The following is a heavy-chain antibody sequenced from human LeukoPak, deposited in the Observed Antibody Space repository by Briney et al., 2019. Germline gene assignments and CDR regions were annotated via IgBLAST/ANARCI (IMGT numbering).Heavy chain of an antibody. CDR2: INPNSGGT. D-gene: IGHD5-18*01. J-gene: IGHJ4*02. V-gene: IGHV1-2*02. CDR1: GYTFTGYY. Sequence: ASVKVSCKASGYTFTGYYMHWVRQAPGQGLEWMGWINPNSGGTNYAQKFQGRVTMTRDTSISTAYMELSRLRSDDTAVYYCARVGVNSYGNFDYWGQGTLVTVSS. CDR3: ARVGVNSYGNFDY.